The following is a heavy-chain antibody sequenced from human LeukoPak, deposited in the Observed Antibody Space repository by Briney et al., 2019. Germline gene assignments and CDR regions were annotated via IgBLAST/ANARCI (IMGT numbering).Heavy chain of an antibody. CDR1: GFTFSSYG. V-gene: IGHV3-23*01. J-gene: IGHJ4*02. D-gene: IGHD2-21*02. CDR2: ISGSGGST. Sequence: GGSLRLSCAASGFTFSSYGMSWVRQAPGKGLERVSAISGSGGSTYYADSVKGRFTISRDNSKNTLYLQMNSLRAEDTAVYYCAKLRDIVVVTAIFDYWGQGTLVTVSS. CDR3: AKLRDIVVVTAIFDY.